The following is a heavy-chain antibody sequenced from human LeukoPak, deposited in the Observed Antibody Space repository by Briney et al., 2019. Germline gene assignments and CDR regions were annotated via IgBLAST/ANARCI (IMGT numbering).Heavy chain of an antibody. D-gene: IGHD3-10*01. J-gene: IGHJ4*02. CDR3: ARQRRFGEPWYFDY. V-gene: IGHV4-39*01. CDR1: GDSISSTSYF. Sequence: SETLSLTCTVSGDSISSTSYFWGWIRQPPGKGLEWIGTIYYSGSTYYNPSLKSRVTMSVDTFENQFSLKLSSVTAADTAVYYCARQRRFGEPWYFDYWGQGTLVHVSS. CDR2: IYYSGST.